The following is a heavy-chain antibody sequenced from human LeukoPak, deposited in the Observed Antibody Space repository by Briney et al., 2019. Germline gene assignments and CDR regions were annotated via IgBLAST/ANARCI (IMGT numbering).Heavy chain of an antibody. CDR1: GFTFSSYA. J-gene: IGHJ4*02. CDR2: ISGSGGST. CDR3: ARGSGIAAAGTEDY. Sequence: GGSLRLSCAASGFTFSSYAMSWVRQAPGKGLEWVSAISGSGGSTYYADSVKGRFTISRDNSKNTLYLQMNSLRAEDTAVYYCARGSGIAAAGTEDYWGQGTLVTVSS. V-gene: IGHV3-23*01. D-gene: IGHD6-13*01.